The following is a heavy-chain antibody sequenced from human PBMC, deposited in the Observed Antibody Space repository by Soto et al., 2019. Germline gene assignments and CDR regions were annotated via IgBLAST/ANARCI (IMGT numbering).Heavy chain of an antibody. CDR2: ISYDGSNK. Sequence: QVQLVESGGGVVQPGRSLRLSCAASGFTFSSYGMHWVRQAPGKGLERVAVISYDGSNKYYADSVKGRFTISRDNSKNTLYLQMNSLRAEDTAVYYCAKDSLRGGEDYYYYMDVWGKGTTVTVSS. V-gene: IGHV3-30*18. D-gene: IGHD5-12*01. CDR3: AKDSLRGGEDYYYYMDV. CDR1: GFTFSSYG. J-gene: IGHJ6*03.